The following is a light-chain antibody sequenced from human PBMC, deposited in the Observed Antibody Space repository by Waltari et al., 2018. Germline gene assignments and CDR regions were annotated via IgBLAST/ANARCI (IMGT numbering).Light chain of an antibody. Sequence: EIVLTQSPATLYLSQGERATLSCRASQTVSNYLAWYHKKPGQAPRLLIYDASNRATGVPARFSGSGSGTDFTLTISSLEPEDFAVYYCQQRSYLVTFGGGTKVEIK. CDR3: QQRSYLVT. J-gene: IGKJ4*01. CDR1: QTVSNY. CDR2: DAS. V-gene: IGKV3-11*01.